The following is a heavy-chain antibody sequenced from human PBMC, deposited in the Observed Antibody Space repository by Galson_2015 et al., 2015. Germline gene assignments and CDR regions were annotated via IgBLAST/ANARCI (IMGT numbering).Heavy chain of an antibody. V-gene: IGHV3-23*01. CDR1: GFTFSSYA. CDR3: AKGVGSDFYYANDY. D-gene: IGHD3-22*01. J-gene: IGHJ4*02. CDR2: ITASGGSP. Sequence: SLRLSCAASGFTFSSYAMSRVRQAPGKGLEWVSLITASGGSPYYADSVKRRFTISRDNSKNTLYLQMNILRAEDTAMYYCAKGVGSDFYYANDYWGQGTLVTVSS.